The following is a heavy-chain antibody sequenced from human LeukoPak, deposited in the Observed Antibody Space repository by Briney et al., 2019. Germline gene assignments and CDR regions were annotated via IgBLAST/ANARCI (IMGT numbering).Heavy chain of an antibody. V-gene: IGHV4-38-2*01. Sequence: SETLSLTCAVSGYSISSGYYWGCIRQPPGKGLEWIGSIYHSGSTYYNPSLKSRVTISVDTSKNQFSLKLSSVTAADTAVYYCARTRYYYDSSGYYWGVYYFDYWGQGTLVTVSS. CDR3: ARTRYYYDSSGYYWGVYYFDY. CDR2: IYHSGST. CDR1: GYSISSGYY. J-gene: IGHJ4*02. D-gene: IGHD3-22*01.